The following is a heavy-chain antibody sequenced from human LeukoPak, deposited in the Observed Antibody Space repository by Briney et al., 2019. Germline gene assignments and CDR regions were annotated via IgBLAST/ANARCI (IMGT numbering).Heavy chain of an antibody. V-gene: IGHV1-18*01. CDR3: ARSLLDYYDSSGYPDY. D-gene: IGHD3-22*01. J-gene: IGHJ4*02. CDR2: LSAYNGNT. CDR1: GYTFTSYG. Sequence: ASVKVSCKASGYTFTSYGISWVRQAPGQGLEWMGWLSAYNGNTNYAQKLQGRVTMTTDTSTSTAYMELRSLRSDDTAVYYCARSLLDYYDSSGYPDYWGQGTLVTVSS.